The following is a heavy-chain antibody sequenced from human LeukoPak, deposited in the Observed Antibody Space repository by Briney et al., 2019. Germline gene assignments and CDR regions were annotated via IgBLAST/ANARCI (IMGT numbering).Heavy chain of an antibody. CDR1: GGTFSSYA. J-gene: IGHJ3*02. D-gene: IGHD4-17*01. V-gene: IGHV1-69*06. CDR3: AREISVTLTNDAFDI. Sequence: ASVKVSCKASGGTFSSYAISWVRQAPGQGLEWMGGTANYAQKFQGRVTITADKSTSTAYMELSSLRSEDTAVYYCAREISVTLTNDAFDIWGQGTMVTVSS. CDR2: TA.